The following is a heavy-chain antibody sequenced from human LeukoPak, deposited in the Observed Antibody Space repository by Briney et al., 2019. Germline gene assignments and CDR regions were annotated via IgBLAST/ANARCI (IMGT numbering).Heavy chain of an antibody. CDR2: ISGGGEFT. J-gene: IGHJ4*02. D-gene: IGHD2-2*01. CDR1: GFTFSDYA. CDR3: AKEEWSIPAAKWGHFDC. Sequence: PGGSLTLSCTASGFTSGFTFSDYAMSWVRRSPGKGLEWVSHISGGGEFTYYADSVKGRFTISRDSSKNTLYLQMRSLRVEDTAVYYCAKEEWSIPAAKWGHFDCWGQGILVTVSS. V-gene: IGHV3-23*01.